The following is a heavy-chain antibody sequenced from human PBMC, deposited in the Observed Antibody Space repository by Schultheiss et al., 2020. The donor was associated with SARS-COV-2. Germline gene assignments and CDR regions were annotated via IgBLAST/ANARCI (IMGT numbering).Heavy chain of an antibody. V-gene: IGHV3-21*01. CDR2: ISASSAYI. J-gene: IGHJ6*02. CDR3: AREEIRYFAWVGSYGLDV. D-gene: IGHD3-9*01. CDR1: GFSFSTYS. Sequence: GGSLRLSCATSGFSFSTYSMYWVRQAPGKGLEWVSSISASSAYIYYPDSVKGRFTISRDNARNSLYLQMNSLRVEDTAVYYCAREEIRYFAWVGSYGLDVWGQGTTVTVSS.